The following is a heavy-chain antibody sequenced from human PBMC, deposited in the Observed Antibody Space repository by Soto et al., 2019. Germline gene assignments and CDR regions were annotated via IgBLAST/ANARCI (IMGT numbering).Heavy chain of an antibody. V-gene: IGHV1-3*04. CDR2: INSGDGNT. CDR1: GYTFISYG. D-gene: IGHD3-22*01. CDR3: ARDQTYYYDSSGRNWFDP. Sequence: ASVKVSCKTSGYTFISYGLHWVRQAPGQRLEWMGWINSGDGNTKYSPKFQGRINITRDTSARTVHMELSSLRSGDTAVYYCARDQTYYYDSSGRNWFDPWGQGTLVTVSS. J-gene: IGHJ5*02.